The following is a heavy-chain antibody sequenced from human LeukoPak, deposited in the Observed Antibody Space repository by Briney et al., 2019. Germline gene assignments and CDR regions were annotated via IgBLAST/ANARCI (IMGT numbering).Heavy chain of an antibody. CDR1: GFTFSSYA. CDR2: ISYDGSNK. CDR3: ARDRRLLLWFGELLFGAFDI. Sequence: GGSLRLSCAASGFTFSSYAMSWVRQAPGKGLEWVAVISYDGSNKYYADSVKGRFTISRDNSKNTLYLQMNSLRAEDTAVYYCARDRRLLLWFGELLFGAFDIWGQGTMVTVSS. V-gene: IGHV3-30-3*01. D-gene: IGHD3-10*01. J-gene: IGHJ3*02.